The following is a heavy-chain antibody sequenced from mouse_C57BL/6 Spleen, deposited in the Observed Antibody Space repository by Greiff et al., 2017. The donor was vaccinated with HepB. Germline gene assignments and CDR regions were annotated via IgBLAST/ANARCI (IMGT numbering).Heavy chain of an antibody. CDR2: IYPEDGET. V-gene: IGHV14-2*01. D-gene: IGHD2-1*01. Sequence: VQLQQSGAELVKPGASVKLSCTASGFNIKDYYMHWVKQRTEQGLEWIGRIYPEDGETKYAPKFQGKATLTADTSSNTAYLQLSILTSEDTAVYYCVKDGNYYLDYWGQGTTLTGSS. CDR3: VKDGNYYLDY. J-gene: IGHJ2*01. CDR1: GFNIKDYY.